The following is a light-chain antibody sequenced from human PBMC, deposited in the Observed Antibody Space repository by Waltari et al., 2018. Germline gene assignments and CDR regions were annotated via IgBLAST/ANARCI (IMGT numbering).Light chain of an antibody. Sequence: QSALTQPASVSGSPGPSITISCTGTSSEVGGYNPVPRYQPHPGKAPKFIIYDVSKRPSGVSNRFSGSKSGNTASLTISGLQAEDEADYYCCSYAGSSTPVIFGGGTKLTVL. CDR3: CSYAGSSTPVI. J-gene: IGLJ2*01. V-gene: IGLV2-23*02. CDR2: DVS. CDR1: SSEVGGYNP.